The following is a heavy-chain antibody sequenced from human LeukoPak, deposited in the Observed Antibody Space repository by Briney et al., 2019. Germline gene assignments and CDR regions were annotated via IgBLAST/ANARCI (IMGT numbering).Heavy chain of an antibody. D-gene: IGHD2-21*02. CDR3: ARGAYCGGDCYQNWFDF. CDR2: IYSGGST. Sequence: GGSLRLSCAASGFTVSNNYMNWVRQAPGKGLEWVSVIYSGGSTYYADSVKGRFIISRDNSKNTLYLQMNSLRAEDTAVYYCARGAYCGGDCYQNWFDFWGQGTLVNVSS. CDR1: GFTVSNNY. V-gene: IGHV3-66*01. J-gene: IGHJ5*01.